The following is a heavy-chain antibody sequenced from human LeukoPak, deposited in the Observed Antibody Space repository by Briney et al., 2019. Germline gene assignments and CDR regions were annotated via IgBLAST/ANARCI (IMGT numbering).Heavy chain of an antibody. Sequence: GGSLRLSCAASGFTFSSYSMNWVRQAPGKGLEWVSSISSSSSYIYYADSVKGRFTISRDDAKNSLYLQMNSLRAEDTAVYYCARCYDVYGSGSPNWFDPWGQGTLVTVSS. V-gene: IGHV3-21*01. J-gene: IGHJ5*02. CDR2: ISSSSSYI. CDR1: GFTFSSYS. CDR3: ARCYDVYGSGSPNWFDP. D-gene: IGHD3-10*01.